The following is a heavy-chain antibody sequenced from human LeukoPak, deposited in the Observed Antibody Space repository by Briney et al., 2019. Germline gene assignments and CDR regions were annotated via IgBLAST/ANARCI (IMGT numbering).Heavy chain of an antibody. V-gene: IGHV3-23*01. CDR3: VKKTPGTHPFDY. CDR1: GFTFSSSA. Sequence: GGSLRLSCAASGFTFSSSAMNWVRQAPGKGLEWVSASGTDGDTYYAASVKGRFTISRDNSKNTLYLQMTSLRAEDTAIYHCVKKTPGTHPFDYWGQGTLVTVSP. CDR2: SGTDGDT. J-gene: IGHJ4*02. D-gene: IGHD6-13*01.